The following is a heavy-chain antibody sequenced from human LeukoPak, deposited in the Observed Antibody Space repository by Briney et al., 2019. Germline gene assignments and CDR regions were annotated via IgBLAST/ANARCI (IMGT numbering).Heavy chain of an antibody. Sequence: ASVKVSCKDSGGTFSSYAISWVRQAPGQGLEWMGGIIPIFGTANYAQKFQGRVTITAGESTSTAYMELSSLRSEDTAVYYCAGGNYDFWSGNFDYWGQGALVTVSS. D-gene: IGHD3-3*01. V-gene: IGHV1-69*13. CDR3: AGGNYDFWSGNFDY. CDR1: GGTFSSYA. J-gene: IGHJ4*02. CDR2: IIPIFGTA.